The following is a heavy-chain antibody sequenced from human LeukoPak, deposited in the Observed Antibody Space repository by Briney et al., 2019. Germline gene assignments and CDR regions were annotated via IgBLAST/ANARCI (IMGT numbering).Heavy chain of an antibody. CDR2: INHSGST. V-gene: IGHV4-34*01. J-gene: IGHJ5*02. D-gene: IGHD1-14*01. CDR1: GGSFSGYY. Sequence: SETLSLTCAVYGGSFSGYYWSWIRQPPGKGLEWIGEINHSGSTNYNPSLKSRVTISVDTSKNQFSLKLSSVTAADTAVYYCAREIGINWFDPWGQGTLVTVSS. CDR3: AREIGINWFDP.